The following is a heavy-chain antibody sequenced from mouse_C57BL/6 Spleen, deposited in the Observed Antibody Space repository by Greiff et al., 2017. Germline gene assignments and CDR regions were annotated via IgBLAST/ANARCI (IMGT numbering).Heavy chain of an antibody. Sequence: VQLQQSGAELVKPGASAKLSCTASGFNIKDYYMHWVKQRTEQGLEWIGRIDPEDGETKYAPKFQGKATITADTSSNPAYLPLSSLTSEDTSVYYCASHLITTVVAGDYWGQGTTLTVSS. J-gene: IGHJ2*01. CDR3: ASHLITTVVAGDY. D-gene: IGHD1-1*01. V-gene: IGHV14-2*01. CDR2: IDPEDGET. CDR1: GFNIKDYY.